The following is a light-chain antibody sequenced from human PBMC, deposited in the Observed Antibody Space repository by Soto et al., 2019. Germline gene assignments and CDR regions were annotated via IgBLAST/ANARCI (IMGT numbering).Light chain of an antibody. J-gene: IGKJ4*01. CDR2: AAP. V-gene: IGKV1-9*01. Sequence: EILLTQSPGTLSLSPGESVTLSCRASHFISSTYLAWYQQRAGKAPKFLIYAAPTLQSGAPSRFSGSGSGTEFALTISSLQPEDSATYYCQQLKSYPLTFGGGTKVDIK. CDR3: QQLKSYPLT. CDR1: HFISSTY.